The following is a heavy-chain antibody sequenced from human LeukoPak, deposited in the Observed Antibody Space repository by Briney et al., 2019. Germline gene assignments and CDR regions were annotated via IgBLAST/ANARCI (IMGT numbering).Heavy chain of an antibody. V-gene: IGHV3-23*01. CDR2: ISGSGNRT. D-gene: IGHD2-15*01. Sequence: GGSLRLSCAASGLTFSGSAMSWVRQAPGKGLECVSLISGSGNRTYYADSVKGRFTISRDNSKNALYLQMNSLRAEDTAVYYCAKVLVLVSANRYYFDYWGQGTLVTVSS. J-gene: IGHJ4*02. CDR3: AKVLVLVSANRYYFDY. CDR1: GLTFSGSA.